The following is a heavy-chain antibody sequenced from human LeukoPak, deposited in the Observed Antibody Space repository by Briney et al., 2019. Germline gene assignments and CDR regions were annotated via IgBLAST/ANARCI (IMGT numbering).Heavy chain of an antibody. J-gene: IGHJ4*02. D-gene: IGHD3-22*01. V-gene: IGHV3-23*01. CDR3: AKDLLSDYYDSSGYSILFDY. CDR1: GFTFSSYA. Sequence: GGSLRLSCAASGFTFSSYAMSWVRQAPGKGLEWVSAISGSGGSTYYADSVKGRFTISGDNSKNTLYLQMNSLRAEDTAVYYCAKDLLSDYYDSSGYSILFDYWGQGALVTVSS. CDR2: ISGSGGST.